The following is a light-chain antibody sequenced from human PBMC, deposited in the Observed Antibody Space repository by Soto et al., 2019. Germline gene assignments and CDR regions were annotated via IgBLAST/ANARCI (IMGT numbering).Light chain of an antibody. CDR3: AAWDDTLNGQV. Sequence: QSVLTQPPSVSGTPGQRVTISCSGSSSNIGSNSVNWYQQLPGTAPKLLIQRNNERPSGVPDRFSGSKSGTSVSLAISGLRSEDEATYYCAAWDDTLNGQVFGGGTKVTVL. J-gene: IGLJ3*02. CDR2: RNN. CDR1: SSNIGSNS. V-gene: IGLV1-44*01.